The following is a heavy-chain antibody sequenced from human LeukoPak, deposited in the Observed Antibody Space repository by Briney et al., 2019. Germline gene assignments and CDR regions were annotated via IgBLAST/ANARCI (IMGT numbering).Heavy chain of an antibody. D-gene: IGHD4-17*01. CDR1: GGSISSHY. V-gene: IGHV4-59*08. CDR2: IYYSGST. Sequence: SETLSLTCTVSGGSISSHYWSWIRQPPGKGLEWIGYIYYSGSTNYNPSLKSRVTISVDTSKNQFSLKLSSVTAADTAVYYCARGDYPLYYFDYWGQGTLVTVSS. J-gene: IGHJ4*02. CDR3: ARGDYPLYYFDY.